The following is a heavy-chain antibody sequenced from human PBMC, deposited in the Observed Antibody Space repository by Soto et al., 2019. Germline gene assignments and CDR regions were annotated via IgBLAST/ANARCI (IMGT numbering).Heavy chain of an antibody. CDR3: ARHGSF. V-gene: IGHV4-39*01. D-gene: IGHD3-16*02. CDR2: IYYTGST. J-gene: IGHJ4*02. CDR1: NGSITTTIYN. Sequence: KTSETLSLTCTVSNGSITTTIYNWVWIRQSPGKVLEWIGTIYYTGSTSYNPSLKSRVTITVDTSKNQFSLKLASVTAADTAVYYCARHGSFWGQGTLVTVSS.